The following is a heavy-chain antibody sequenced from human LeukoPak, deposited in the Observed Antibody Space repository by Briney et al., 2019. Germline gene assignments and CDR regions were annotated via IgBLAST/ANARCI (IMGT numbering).Heavy chain of an antibody. V-gene: IGHV3-15*04. CDR3: TTISSWDTATFDY. J-gene: IGHJ4*02. CDR2: IESMTNRGTT. D-gene: IGHD6-13*01. CDR1: GFTVSNAW. Sequence: GRSLRLSCAASGFTVSNAWMSWVRQSPGKGLEWVGRIESMTNRGTTDYAAPVKGRVTISRDDSKNTLYLQMNSLETEDTAVYYCTTISSWDTATFDYWGQGALATLPS.